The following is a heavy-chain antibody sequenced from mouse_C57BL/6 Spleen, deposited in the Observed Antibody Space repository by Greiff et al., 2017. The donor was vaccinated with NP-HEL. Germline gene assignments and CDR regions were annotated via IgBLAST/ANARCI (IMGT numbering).Heavy chain of an antibody. CDR2: IDPSDSYT. J-gene: IGHJ3*01. D-gene: IGHD4-1*01. V-gene: IGHV1-50*01. CDR1: GYTFTSYW. Sequence: QVQLKQSGAELVKPGASVKLSCKASGYTFTSYWMQWVKQRPGQGLEWIGEIDPSDSYTNYNQKFKGKATLTVDTSSSTAYMQLSSLTSEDSAVYYCARELTGPFAYWGQGTLVTVSA. CDR3: ARELTGPFAY.